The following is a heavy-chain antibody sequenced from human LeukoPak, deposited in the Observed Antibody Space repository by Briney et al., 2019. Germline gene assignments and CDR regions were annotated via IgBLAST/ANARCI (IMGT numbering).Heavy chain of an antibody. CDR3: ARDATYYYGSGSTNWFDP. D-gene: IGHD3-10*01. Sequence: PSQTLSLTCAISGDSVSSNSAAWNWIRQSPSRGLEWLGRTYYRSKWYNDYAVSVKSRITINPDTSKNQFSLQLSSVTAADTAVYYCARDATYYYGSGSTNWFDPWGQGTLVTVSS. CDR1: GDSVSSNSAA. J-gene: IGHJ5*02. CDR2: TYYRSKWYN. V-gene: IGHV6-1*01.